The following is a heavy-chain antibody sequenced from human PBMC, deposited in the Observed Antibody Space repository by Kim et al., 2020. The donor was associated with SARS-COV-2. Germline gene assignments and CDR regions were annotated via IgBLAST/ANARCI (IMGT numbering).Heavy chain of an antibody. CDR3: ARDNSAGSAWWFDP. D-gene: IGHD2-15*01. V-gene: IGHV1-46*01. Sequence: AKKFQGRVTMTRDTSTSTGDMELSSLRSDDTAVYYCARDNSAGSAWWFDPWGQGTLVTVSS. J-gene: IGHJ5*02.